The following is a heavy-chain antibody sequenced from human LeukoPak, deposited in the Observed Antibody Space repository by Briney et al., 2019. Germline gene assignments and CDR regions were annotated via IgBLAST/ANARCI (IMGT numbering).Heavy chain of an antibody. CDR3: AHPVNDAFDI. CDR1: GYSISSGYY. D-gene: IGHD4-11*01. Sequence: PSETLSLTCTVSGYSISSGYYWGWIRQPPGKGLERIGSIYHSGSTYYNPSLKSRVTISVDTSKNQFSLKLSSVTAADTAVYYCAHPVNDAFDIWGQGTMVTVSS. V-gene: IGHV4-38-2*02. J-gene: IGHJ3*02. CDR2: IYHSGST.